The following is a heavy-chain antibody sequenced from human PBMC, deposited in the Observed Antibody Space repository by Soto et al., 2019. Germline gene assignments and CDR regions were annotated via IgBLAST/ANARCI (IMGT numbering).Heavy chain of an antibody. CDR3: TGATYLDY. V-gene: IGHV3-23*01. CDR1: GFSFNSYA. D-gene: IGHD3-10*01. Sequence: GGPLRLSCAASGFSFNSYAMSWVRQAPGKGLEWVSHIGGDGGSTYYADSVKGRFTIPRGNSKKTVYLQMESLRAEDTAVYYCTGATYLDYWGQGTLVTVSS. CDR2: IGGDGGST. J-gene: IGHJ4*02.